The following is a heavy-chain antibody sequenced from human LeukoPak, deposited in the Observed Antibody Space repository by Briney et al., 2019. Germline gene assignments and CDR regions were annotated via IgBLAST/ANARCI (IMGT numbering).Heavy chain of an antibody. CDR3: ARYYGSGSYPFDY. CDR2: IYYSGNT. V-gene: IGHV4-30-4*01. D-gene: IGHD3-10*01. Sequence: SETLSLTCTVSGGSISSGAYYWSWIRQPPGKGLEWIGYIYYSGNTYYNPSLKSRVTISVYTSKNQFSLQLSSVTAADTAVYYCARYYGSGSYPFDYWGQGTLVTVSS. CDR1: GGSISSGAYY. J-gene: IGHJ4*02.